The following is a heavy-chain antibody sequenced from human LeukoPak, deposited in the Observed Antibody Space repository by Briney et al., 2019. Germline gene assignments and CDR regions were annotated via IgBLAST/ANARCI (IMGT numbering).Heavy chain of an antibody. CDR3: ARDRGDGYNTYYMDV. CDR2: ISSSSSTI. V-gene: IGHV3-48*01. D-gene: IGHD5-24*01. J-gene: IGHJ6*03. Sequence: GGSLRHSCAASGFTFSSYTMNWVRQAPGKGLEWVSYISSSSSTIYFADSVKGRFTISRDNAKNSLYLQMNSLRAEDTAVYYCARDRGDGYNTYYMDVWGKGTTVTVSS. CDR1: GFTFSSYT.